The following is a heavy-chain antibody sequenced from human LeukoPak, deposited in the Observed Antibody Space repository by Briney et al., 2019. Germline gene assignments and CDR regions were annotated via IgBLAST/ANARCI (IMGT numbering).Heavy chain of an antibody. CDR2: RYYRSKWYN. J-gene: IGHJ4*02. CDR3: PRGGHFDY. V-gene: IGHV6-1*01. Sequence: SQTLSLTCSISGDSVSSVTSAWNWIRQSPSRGLDWLGRRYYRSKWYNDYAPSVQSRISINPDTSKNQFSLHLNAVTPEDTAVYYCPRGGHFDYWGQGILVSVFS. D-gene: IGHD6-25*01. CDR1: GDSVSSVTSA.